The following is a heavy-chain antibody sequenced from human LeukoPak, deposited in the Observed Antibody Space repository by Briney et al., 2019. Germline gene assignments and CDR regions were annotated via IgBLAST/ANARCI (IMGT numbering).Heavy chain of an antibody. Sequence: SETLSLTCAVSGGSISSGGYSWSWIRQPPGKGLEWIGYIYYSGSTNHNPSLKSRVTISVDTSKNQLSLKLSSVTAADTAVYYCARERETYYYDSSGYSVSYFDYWGQGTLVTVSS. CDR3: ARERETYYYDSSGYSVSYFDY. CDR2: IYYSGST. J-gene: IGHJ4*02. V-gene: IGHV4-61*08. CDR1: GGSISSGGYS. D-gene: IGHD3-22*01.